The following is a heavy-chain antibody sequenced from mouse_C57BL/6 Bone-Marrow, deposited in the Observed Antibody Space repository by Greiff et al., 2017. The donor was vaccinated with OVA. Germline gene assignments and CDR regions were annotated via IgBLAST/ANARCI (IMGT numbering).Heavy chain of an antibody. J-gene: IGHJ2*01. V-gene: IGHV5-9*01. Sequence: EVKLVESGGGLVKPGGSLKLSCAASGFTFSSYTMSWVRQTPEKRLEWVATISGGGGNTYYPDSVKGRFTISRDNAKNTLYLQMSSLRSEDTALYYGARQDGHYYGSSLYYFDYWGQGTTLTVSS. CDR2: ISGGGGNT. CDR1: GFTFSSYT. CDR3: ARQDGHYYGSSLYYFDY. D-gene: IGHD1-1*01.